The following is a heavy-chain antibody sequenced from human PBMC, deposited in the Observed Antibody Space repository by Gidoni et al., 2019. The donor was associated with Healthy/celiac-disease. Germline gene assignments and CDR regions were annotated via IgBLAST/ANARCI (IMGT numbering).Heavy chain of an antibody. D-gene: IGHD4-17*01. CDR1: GFSLSTSGLG. V-gene: IGHV2-5*01. Sequence: QITLKEPGPTLVKPTQTLTLTCTFSGFSLSTSGLGVGWFRQPPGKALEWRALIYWNDDKRYSPSLKTRLTITKDTSKNQVVLTMTNMDPVDTATYYCAHSVGYGDPIDYWGQGTLVTVSS. CDR3: AHSVGYGDPIDY. J-gene: IGHJ4*02. CDR2: IYWNDDK.